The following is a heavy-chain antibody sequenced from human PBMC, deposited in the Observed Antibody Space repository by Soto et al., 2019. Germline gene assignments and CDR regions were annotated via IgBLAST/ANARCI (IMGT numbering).Heavy chain of an antibody. V-gene: IGHV1-46*01. J-gene: IGHJ3*02. CDR2: INPSGGST. Sequence: ASVKVSCKSSGYTFTSYYMHWVRQAPGQGLEWMGIINPSGGSTSYAQKFQGRVTMTRDTSTSTVYMELSSLRSEDTAVYYCARELNRYSSSPNAFDIWGQGTMVTVSS. D-gene: IGHD6-13*01. CDR1: GYTFTSYY. CDR3: ARELNRYSSSPNAFDI.